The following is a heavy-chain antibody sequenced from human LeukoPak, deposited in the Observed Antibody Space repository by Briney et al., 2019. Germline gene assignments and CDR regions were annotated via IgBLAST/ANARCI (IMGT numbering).Heavy chain of an antibody. V-gene: IGHV4-4*07. CDR1: GGSISNYF. D-gene: IGHD4-17*01. CDR3: ARAYGDSLNYFDY. CDR2: IYSTGRS. J-gene: IGHJ4*02. Sequence: SETLSLTCTVSGGSISNYFWSWVRQPAGKGLEWIGRIYSTGRSDYNPSLKSRITMSVDTSKNQFSLKLSSVTAADTAVYYCARAYGDSLNYFDYWGQGTLVTVSS.